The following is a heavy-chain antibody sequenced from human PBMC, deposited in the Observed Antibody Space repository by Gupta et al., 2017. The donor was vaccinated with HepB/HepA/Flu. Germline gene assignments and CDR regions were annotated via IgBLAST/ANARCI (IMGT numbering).Heavy chain of an antibody. CDR3: ARGGSYYDFWSGHSR. D-gene: IGHD3-3*01. CDR2: IKHDGSDK. Sequence: EVQLVESGGGLVQPGGSLRLFCAASGFTFSTYWMSRVRQAPGKGLEWVAKIKHDGSDKYYVDSVKGRFTISRDNAKNSLYLQMNSLRAEDTAVYYCARGGSYYDFWSGHSRWGQGTLVTVSS. V-gene: IGHV3-7*01. CDR1: GFTFSTYW. J-gene: IGHJ4*02.